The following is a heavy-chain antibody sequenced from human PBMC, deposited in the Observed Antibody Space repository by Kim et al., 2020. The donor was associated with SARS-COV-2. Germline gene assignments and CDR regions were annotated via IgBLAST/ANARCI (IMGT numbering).Heavy chain of an antibody. V-gene: IGHV4-59*01. Sequence: RVTISVDTSKNQFSLKLSSVTAADTAVYYCARASYCSSTSCSSESGAFDIWGQGTMVTVSS. J-gene: IGHJ3*02. D-gene: IGHD2-2*01. CDR3: ARASYCSSTSCSSESGAFDI.